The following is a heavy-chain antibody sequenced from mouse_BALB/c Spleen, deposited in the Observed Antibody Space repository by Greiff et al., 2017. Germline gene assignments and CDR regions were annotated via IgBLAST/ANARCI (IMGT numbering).Heavy chain of an antibody. CDR1: GFNIKDYY. D-gene: IGHD1-3*01. CDR2: IDPENGDT. J-gene: IGHJ4*01. V-gene: IGHV14-4*02. CDR3: AHRAYAMDY. Sequence: VQLQQSGAELVRSGASVKLSCTASGFNIKDYYMHWVKQRPEQGLEWIGWIDPENGDTEYAPKFQGKATMTADTSSNTAYLQLSSLTSEDTAVYYCAHRAYAMDYWGQGTSVTVSS.